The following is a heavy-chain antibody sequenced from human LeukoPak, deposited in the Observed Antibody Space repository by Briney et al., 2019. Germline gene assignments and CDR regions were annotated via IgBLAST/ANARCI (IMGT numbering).Heavy chain of an antibody. V-gene: IGHV3-48*03. Sequence: GGSLRLSCAASGFTFSSYEMNWVRQAPGKGLEWVSYISSSGSTIYYADSVKGRFTISRDNAKNSLYLQMNSLRAEDTAVYYCAKDPHYYDSSGLDYWGQGTLVTVSS. D-gene: IGHD3-22*01. CDR3: AKDPHYYDSSGLDY. CDR2: ISSSGSTI. CDR1: GFTFSSYE. J-gene: IGHJ4*02.